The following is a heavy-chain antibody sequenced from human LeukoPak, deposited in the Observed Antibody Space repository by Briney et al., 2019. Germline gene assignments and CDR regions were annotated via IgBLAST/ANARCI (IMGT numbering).Heavy chain of an antibody. D-gene: IGHD3-10*01. CDR1: GFTFSNYA. Sequence: GGSLRLSCAASGFTFSNYAMSWVRQAPGKGLEWVGFIRSKTYGGTTEYAASVKGRFTISRDDSKSIAYLQMNSLKTEDTAVYYCTRGYGSGRNWFDPWGQGTLVTVSS. J-gene: IGHJ5*02. CDR2: IRSKTYGGTT. CDR3: TRGYGSGRNWFDP. V-gene: IGHV3-49*04.